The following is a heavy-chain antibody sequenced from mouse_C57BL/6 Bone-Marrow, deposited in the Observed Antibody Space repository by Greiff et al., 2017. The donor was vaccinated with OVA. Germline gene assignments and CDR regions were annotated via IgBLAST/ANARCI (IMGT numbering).Heavy chain of an antibody. J-gene: IGHJ4*01. CDR1: GFTFSSYA. CDR3: ARERRYYAMDY. V-gene: IGHV5-4*01. CDR2: ISDGGSYT. Sequence: EVKVVESGGGLVKPGGSLKLSCAASGFTFSSYAMSWVRQTPEKRLEWVATISDGGSYTYYPDNVKGRFTISRDNAKNNLYLQMSHLKSEDTAMYYCARERRYYAMDYWGQGTSVTVSS.